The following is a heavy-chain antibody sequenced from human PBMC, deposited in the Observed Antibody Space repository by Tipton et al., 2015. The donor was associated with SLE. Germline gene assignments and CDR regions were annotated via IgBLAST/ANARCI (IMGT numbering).Heavy chain of an antibody. V-gene: IGHV3-30*02. CDR3: AKDLDRPGDYYYYYGMDV. CDR1: GFTFSSYG. Sequence: SLRLSCAASGFTFSSYGMHWVRQAPGKGLEWVAFTRYDGSHIYYADSVQGRFTISRDNSKNTLYLQMNSLRAEDTAVYYCAKDLDRPGDYYYYYGMDVWGQGTTVTVSS. D-gene: IGHD3-10*01. CDR2: TRYDGSHI. J-gene: IGHJ6*02.